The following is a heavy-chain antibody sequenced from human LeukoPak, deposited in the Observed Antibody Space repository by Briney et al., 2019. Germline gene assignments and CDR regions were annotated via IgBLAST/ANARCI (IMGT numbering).Heavy chain of an antibody. D-gene: IGHD2-21*01. V-gene: IGHV1-3*04. CDR3: ARGAVIAHFDY. CDR2: VNTGNGDT. J-gene: IGHJ4*02. CDR1: GYIFTSYV. Sequence: ASVKVSCKASGYIFTSYVMHWVRQAPGQRLEWMGWVNTGNGDTKYSQQFQGRVTFIRETSASTVYMALGSLRSEDTAVYYCARGAVIAHFDYWGQGTLVAVSS.